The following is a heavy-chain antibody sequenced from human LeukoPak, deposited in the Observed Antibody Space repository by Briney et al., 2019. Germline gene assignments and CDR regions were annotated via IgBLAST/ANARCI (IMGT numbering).Heavy chain of an antibody. CDR2: IYYSGST. CDR1: GGSISSGDYY. J-gene: IGHJ4*02. CDR3: ARGRSKPGIAVARPPFDY. V-gene: IGHV4-30-4*01. D-gene: IGHD6-19*01. Sequence: PSQTLSLTCTVSGGSISSGDYYWSWIRQPPGKGLEWIGYIYYSGSTYYNPSLKSRVTISVDTSKNQFSLKLSSVTAADTAVYYCARGRSKPGIAVARPPFDYWGQGTLVTVSS.